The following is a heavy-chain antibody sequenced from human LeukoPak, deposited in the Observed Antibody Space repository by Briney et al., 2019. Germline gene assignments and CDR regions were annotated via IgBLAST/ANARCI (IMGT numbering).Heavy chain of an antibody. CDR1: GGSVSDYY. V-gene: IGHV4-59*02. D-gene: IGHD7-27*01. Sequence: NSSETLSLTCTISGGSVSDYYWSWIRQSPGKGLEWIGYIYHTGSTSYSPSLKSRVTISADTSQNQLSLKLSSVTAADTAVYYCASRKLGNDYWGQGTLVTVSS. CDR2: IYHTGST. CDR3: ASRKLGNDY. J-gene: IGHJ4*02.